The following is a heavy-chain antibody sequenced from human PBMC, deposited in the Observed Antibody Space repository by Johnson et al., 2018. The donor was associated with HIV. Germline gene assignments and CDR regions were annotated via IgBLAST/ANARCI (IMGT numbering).Heavy chain of an antibody. CDR3: TTGQLERRSPNDAFDI. V-gene: IGHV3-13*01. D-gene: IGHD1-1*01. J-gene: IGHJ3*02. Sequence: EVQLMESGGGLVQPGGSLRLSYAASGFTFSSYDMHWVSQATGKGLEWVSAIGTAGDTYYPGSVKGRFTISRDNSKNTLYLQMNSLRAEDTAVYYCTTGQLERRSPNDAFDIWGQGTMVTVSS. CDR1: GFTFSSYD. CDR2: IGTAGDT.